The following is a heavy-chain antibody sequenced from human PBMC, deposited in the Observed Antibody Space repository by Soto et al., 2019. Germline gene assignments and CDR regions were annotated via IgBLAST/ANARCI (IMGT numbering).Heavy chain of an antibody. D-gene: IGHD6-13*01. J-gene: IGHJ4*02. V-gene: IGHV3-30*18. Sequence: GGSLRLSCAASGFTFRTNAMHWVRQAPGKGLEWVAVISYDGNNKYYADSVKGRFTISRDNSKNTLYLQMNSLRAEDTAVYYCAKHAAAAAPDYWGQGTLVTVSS. CDR3: AKHAAAAAPDY. CDR2: ISYDGNNK. CDR1: GFTFRTNA.